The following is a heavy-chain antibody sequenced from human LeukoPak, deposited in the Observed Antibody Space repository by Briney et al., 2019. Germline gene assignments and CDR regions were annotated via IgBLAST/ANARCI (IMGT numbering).Heavy chain of an antibody. V-gene: IGHV4-59*11. CDR2: IYYSGST. CDR3: ARVRGDTYYDFWSGYYPNYYYYYYMDV. Sequence: SETLSLTCTVSGGSISSHYWSWIRQPPGKGLEWIGYIYYSGSTNYNPSLKSRVTISVDTSKNQFSLKLSSVTAADTAVYYCARVRGDTYYDFWSGYYPNYYYYYYMDVWGKGTTVTVSS. CDR1: GGSISSHY. J-gene: IGHJ6*03. D-gene: IGHD3-3*01.